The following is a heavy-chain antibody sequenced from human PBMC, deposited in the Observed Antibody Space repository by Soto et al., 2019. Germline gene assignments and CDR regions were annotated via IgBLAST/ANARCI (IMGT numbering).Heavy chain of an antibody. CDR2: IYHSGST. Sequence: QLQLQESGSGLVKPSQTLSLTCAVSGGSISSGGYSWSWIRQPPGKGLEWIGYIYHSGSTYYNPSPKSRVTVSVDRRKNQFSLELSSVTAADTAVYCWDSGQVVAAQHWGQGTRVTVSS. V-gene: IGHV4-30-2*01. J-gene: IGHJ1*01. CDR1: GGSISSGGYS. CDR3: DSGQVVAAQH. D-gene: IGHD2-15*01.